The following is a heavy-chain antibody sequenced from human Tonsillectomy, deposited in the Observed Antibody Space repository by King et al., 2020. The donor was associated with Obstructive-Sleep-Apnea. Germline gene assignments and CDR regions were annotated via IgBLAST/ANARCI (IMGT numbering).Heavy chain of an antibody. D-gene: IGHD3-10*01. CDR1: GFTFSSYG. J-gene: IGHJ4*02. V-gene: IGHV3-33*01. CDR2: IWYDGSNK. CDR3: ARGRLMVRGVIINWHFDY. Sequence: VQLVESGGGVVQPGRSLRLSCAASGFTFSSYGMHWVRQAPGRGLEWVAVIWYDGSNKYYADSVKGRFTISRDNSKNTLYLQMNSLRAEDTAVYYCARGRLMVRGVIINWHFDYWGQGTLVTVSS.